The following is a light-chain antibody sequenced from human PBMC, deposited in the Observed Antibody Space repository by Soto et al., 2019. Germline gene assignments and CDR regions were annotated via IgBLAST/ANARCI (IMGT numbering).Light chain of an antibody. CDR2: RNN. Sequence: QSVLTQPPSASATPGQRVTISCSGSSSNIGSNYVYWYQQLPGTAPKLLIYRNNQRPSGVSDRFSGSKSGTSASLAISGLRSDDEADYYCAAWDDSLSGHWVFGGGTKLTVI. J-gene: IGLJ3*02. CDR3: AAWDDSLSGHWV. CDR1: SSNIGSNY. V-gene: IGLV1-47*01.